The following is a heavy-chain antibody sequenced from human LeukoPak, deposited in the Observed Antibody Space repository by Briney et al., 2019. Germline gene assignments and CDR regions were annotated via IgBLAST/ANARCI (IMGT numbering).Heavy chain of an antibody. J-gene: IGHJ4*02. CDR1: GGSMSSYY. V-gene: IGHV4-59*01. Sequence: SETLSLTCTVSGGSMSSYYWSWIRQPPGKGLEYIGYIYYSGSTNYSPSLKSRVTISVDTSKNQFSLKLNSVTAADTAVYYCARMAPYGDYLHDYWGQGTLVTVSS. CDR3: ARMAPYGDYLHDY. CDR2: IYYSGST. D-gene: IGHD4-17*01.